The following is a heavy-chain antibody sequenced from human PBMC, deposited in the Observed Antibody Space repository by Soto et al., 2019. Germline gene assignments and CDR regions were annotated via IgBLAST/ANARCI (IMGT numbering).Heavy chain of an antibody. Sequence: GGSLRLSCAASGFTFSSYAMSWVRQAPGKGLEWVSAISGSGGSTYYADSVKGRFTISRDNSKNTLYLQMNSLRAEDTAVYYCAKDKMPNTIFGVVMGYNWFDPWGQGTLVTVSS. V-gene: IGHV3-23*01. J-gene: IGHJ5*02. CDR2: ISGSGGST. CDR1: GFTFSSYA. CDR3: AKDKMPNTIFGVVMGYNWFDP. D-gene: IGHD3-3*01.